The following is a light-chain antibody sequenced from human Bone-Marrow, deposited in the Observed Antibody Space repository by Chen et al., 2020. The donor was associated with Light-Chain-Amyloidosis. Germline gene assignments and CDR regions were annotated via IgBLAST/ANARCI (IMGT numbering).Light chain of an antibody. CDR2: GSS. CDR3: QQYGTSPLA. V-gene: IGKV3-20*01. CDR1: QTISSNY. J-gene: IGKJ4*01. Sequence: EIVLTQSPGTLSLSPGEGANLSCRASQTISSNYLTWYQQKFGQAPRLLIYGSSSRAPGIPDRFTGSGSGTDFTLNINRLEPEDFAMYYCQQYGTSPLAFGGGTKVEIK.